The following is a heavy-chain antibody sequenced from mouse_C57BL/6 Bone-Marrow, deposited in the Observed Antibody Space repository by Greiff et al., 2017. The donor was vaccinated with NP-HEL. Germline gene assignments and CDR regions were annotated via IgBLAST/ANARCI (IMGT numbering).Heavy chain of an antibody. CDR3: TTDDYGWYFED. CDR1: GFTIKDYS. V-gene: IGHV14-4*01. J-gene: IGHJ1*03. D-gene: IGHD2-4*01. CDR2: IYPENGDT. Sequence: VQLQQSGAELVRPGASVKLSCTASGFTIKDYSMHWVKQRPEQGLAWIGLIYPENGDTEYASNFQGKAPITADTSSNTAYLQISSLTSEDTAVYYGTTDDYGWYFEDWGRGTTVTVTS.